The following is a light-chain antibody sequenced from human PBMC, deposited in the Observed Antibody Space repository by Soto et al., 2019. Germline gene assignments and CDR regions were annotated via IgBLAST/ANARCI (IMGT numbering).Light chain of an antibody. CDR2: GAS. J-gene: IGKJ5*01. Sequence: EIVLTQSPGTLSLSPGERATLSCRASQSVSSSYLAWYQQKPGQAPRLLIYGASSRATGIPDRFSGSGSGTDFTLTISRLEPEDFAVYYCQQYGSSPPIPFGQGTRLENK. V-gene: IGKV3-20*01. CDR1: QSVSSSY. CDR3: QQYGSSPPIP.